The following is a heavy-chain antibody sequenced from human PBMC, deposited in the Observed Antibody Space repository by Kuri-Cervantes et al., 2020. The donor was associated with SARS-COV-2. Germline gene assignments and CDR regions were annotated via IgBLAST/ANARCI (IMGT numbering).Heavy chain of an antibody. V-gene: IGHV4-34*01. J-gene: IGHJ4*02. CDR1: GESFSGYY. D-gene: IGHD3-3*01. CDR3: ARDARITIFGVVIIEQVFDY. Sequence: GSLRLSCAFYGESFSGYYWNWIRQSPGKGLEWIGEVNHRGSTNYNPSLKSRVTISVDTSSKQFSLNLSSVTAADTAVYYCARDARITIFGVVIIEQVFDYWGQGTLVTVSS. CDR2: VNHRGST.